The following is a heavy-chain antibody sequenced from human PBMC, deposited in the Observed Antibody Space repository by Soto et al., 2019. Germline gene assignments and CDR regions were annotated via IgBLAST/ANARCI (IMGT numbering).Heavy chain of an antibody. D-gene: IGHD3-10*01. CDR2: ISYDGSNK. Sequence: QVQLVESGGGVVQPGRSLRLSCAASGFTFSSYGMHWVRQAPGKGLEWVAVISYDGSNKYYADSVKGRFTISRDNSKNTLYLQMNRLRAEDTAWYYCAKWEGRGSGSYQYSDDYWGQGTLVTVSS. V-gene: IGHV3-30*18. J-gene: IGHJ4*02. CDR1: GFTFSSYG. CDR3: AKWEGRGSGSYQYSDDY.